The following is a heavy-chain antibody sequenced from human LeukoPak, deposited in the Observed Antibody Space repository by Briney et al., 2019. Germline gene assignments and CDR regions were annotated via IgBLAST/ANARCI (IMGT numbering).Heavy chain of an antibody. V-gene: IGHV3-21*01. Sequence: KPGGSLRLSCAASGFTFSSYSMNWVRQAPGKGLEWVSSISSSSSYIYYADPVKGRFTISRDNAKNSLYLQMNSLRAEDTAVYYCARNQRYAGTTVYWGQGTLVTVSS. D-gene: IGHD1-1*01. CDR1: GFTFSSYS. J-gene: IGHJ4*02. CDR3: ARNQRYAGTTVY. CDR2: ISSSSSYI.